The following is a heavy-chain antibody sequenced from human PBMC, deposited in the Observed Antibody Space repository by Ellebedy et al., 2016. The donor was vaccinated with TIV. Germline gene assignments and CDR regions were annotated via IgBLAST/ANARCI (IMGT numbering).Heavy chain of an antibody. J-gene: IGHJ4*02. CDR3: AKSSGDYGSTWGSNY. Sequence: GGSLRLFCAASGFTFSNYAMSWVRQAPGKGLEWVASISGSGGNTYSSDSVRGRFTISRDNSRTTLCLQINSLRAEDTAVYYCAKSSGDYGSTWGSNYWGQGTLVTVSS. V-gene: IGHV3-23*01. CDR2: ISGSGGNT. D-gene: IGHD6-13*01. CDR1: GFTFSNYA.